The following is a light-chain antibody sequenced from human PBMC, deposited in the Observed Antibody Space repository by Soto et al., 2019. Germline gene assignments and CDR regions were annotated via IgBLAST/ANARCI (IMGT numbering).Light chain of an antibody. Sequence: EVVLTQSPATLSLSPGERANLSCSASQTVRTSLAWYQHKPGQPPRLVIYDASLRANGVPAKFGGSGSGTDFTLTINSLEPEDFAVYYCQQRNVWPPITFGQGTRLEIK. V-gene: IGKV3-11*01. J-gene: IGKJ5*01. CDR2: DAS. CDR1: QTVRTS. CDR3: QQRNVWPPIT.